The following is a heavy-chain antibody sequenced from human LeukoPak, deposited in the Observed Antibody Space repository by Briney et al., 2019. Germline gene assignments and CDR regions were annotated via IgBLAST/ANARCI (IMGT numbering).Heavy chain of an antibody. CDR2: INPNSGGT. CDR1: GYTFTSYG. CDR3: ARDRPRGWYSGAEYFQH. V-gene: IGHV1-2*02. J-gene: IGHJ1*01. Sequence: ASVKVSCKASGYTFTSYGISWVRQAPGQGLEWMGWINPNSGGTNYAQKFQGRVTMTRDTSISTAYMELSRLRSDDTAVYYCARDRPRGWYSGAEYFQHWGQGTLVTVSS. D-gene: IGHD6-19*01.